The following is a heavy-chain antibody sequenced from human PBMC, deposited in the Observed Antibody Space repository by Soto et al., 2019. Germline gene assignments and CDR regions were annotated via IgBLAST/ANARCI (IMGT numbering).Heavy chain of an antibody. J-gene: IGHJ4*02. V-gene: IGHV4-30-4*01. D-gene: IGHD5-12*01. CDR3: ARLSGYDPAGAADK. Sequence: QVQLQESGPGLVKASQTLSLTCTLSGASVSSAEHYWSWIRQPPGKGLEWIGDSYYSGGSYYNAPLQRRVSISVDTSQNQFPLKLTSVTAADTAVYYCARLSGYDPAGAADKWGPGILVSVSS. CDR1: GASVSSAEHY. CDR2: SYYSGGS.